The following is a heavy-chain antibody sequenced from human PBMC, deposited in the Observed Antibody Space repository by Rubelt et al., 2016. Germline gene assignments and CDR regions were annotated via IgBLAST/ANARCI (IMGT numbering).Heavy chain of an antibody. V-gene: IGHV4-39*01. D-gene: IGHD6-13*01. Sequence: QLQLQESGPGLVKPSETLSLTCTVSGGSISSSTYYWGWIRQPPGTGLEWIGSVYYSGSTFYSPSLKSRVTIYLNTSKNQFSLKLSAVTAADTAVYYCARTPGQSSWYYFDYWGQGTLVTVSS. CDR3: ARTPGQSSWYYFDY. CDR1: GGSISSSTYY. J-gene: IGHJ4*02. CDR2: VYYSGST.